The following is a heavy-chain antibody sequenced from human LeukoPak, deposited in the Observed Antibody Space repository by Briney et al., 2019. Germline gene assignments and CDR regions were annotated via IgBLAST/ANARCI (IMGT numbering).Heavy chain of an antibody. D-gene: IGHD1-26*01. Sequence: GGSLRLSCAASGFTFSSYAMHWVRQAPGKGLEWVAVISYDGSNKYYADSVKGRFTISRDNSKNTLYLQMNSLRAEDTAVYYCATLIVGATRGVPDAFDIWGQGTMVTVSS. V-gene: IGHV3-30*04. CDR1: GFTFSSYA. J-gene: IGHJ3*02. CDR3: ATLIVGATRGVPDAFDI. CDR2: ISYDGSNK.